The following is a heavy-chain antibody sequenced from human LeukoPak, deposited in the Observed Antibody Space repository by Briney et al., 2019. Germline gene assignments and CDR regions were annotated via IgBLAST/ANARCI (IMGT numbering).Heavy chain of an antibody. D-gene: IGHD3-22*01. V-gene: IGHV3-30*18. J-gene: IGHJ4*02. Sequence: GRSLRLSCAASGFTFSSYGMHWVRQAPGKGLECVAVKPYDGSNKYYADSVKGRFTISRDNSKNTLYLQMNSLRVEDTAVYYCAKDQTYYYDSSGQWDPYYFDYWGQGTLVTVSS. CDR1: GFTFSSYG. CDR2: KPYDGSNK. CDR3: AKDQTYYYDSSGQWDPYYFDY.